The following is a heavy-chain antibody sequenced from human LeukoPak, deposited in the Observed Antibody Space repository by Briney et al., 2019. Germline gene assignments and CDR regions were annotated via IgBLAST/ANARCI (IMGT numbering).Heavy chain of an antibody. Sequence: PGGSLRLSCAASGFTFSSYAMSWVRQAPEKGLEWVSSISGSGGNKWFADSVKGRFTISRDNSENTLYLQMNRLRAEDTALYYCAKESSVAGAGLLDYWGQGTLVTVSS. CDR3: AKESSVAGAGLLDY. V-gene: IGHV3-23*01. CDR2: ISGSGGNK. D-gene: IGHD6-19*01. J-gene: IGHJ4*02. CDR1: GFTFSSYA.